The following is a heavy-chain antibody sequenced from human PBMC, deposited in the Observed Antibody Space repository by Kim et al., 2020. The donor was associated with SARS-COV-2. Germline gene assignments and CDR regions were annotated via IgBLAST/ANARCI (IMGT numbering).Heavy chain of an antibody. Sequence: ASVKVSCKAFGYIFSTYGFSWVRQAPGQGLEWLGWISARDGNTKYAQKVQGRVTMTTDTSTNTAYMELWSLRSDDTAMYYCARGAYGDVSFDYWGQGTLVTVSS. D-gene: IGHD4-17*01. V-gene: IGHV1-18*04. CDR2: ISARDGNT. CDR3: ARGAYGDVSFDY. J-gene: IGHJ4*02. CDR1: GYIFSTYG.